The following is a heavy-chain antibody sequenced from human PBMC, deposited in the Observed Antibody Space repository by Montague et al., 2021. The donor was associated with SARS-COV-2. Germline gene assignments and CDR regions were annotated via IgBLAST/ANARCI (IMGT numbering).Heavy chain of an antibody. J-gene: IGHJ4*02. CDR2: IYYSGST. V-gene: IGHV4-59*05. CDR1: RDSITNSH. CDR3: ARHGTRGYGPFDS. Sequence: SETLSLTCTVSRDSITNSHWGWVRQSPGKGLEWIGSIYYSGSTFYNPSLKSRVTISVDTSKKQFSLKLTSVTAADTALYFCARHGTRGYGPFDSWGQGTLVAVSS. D-gene: IGHD5-12*01.